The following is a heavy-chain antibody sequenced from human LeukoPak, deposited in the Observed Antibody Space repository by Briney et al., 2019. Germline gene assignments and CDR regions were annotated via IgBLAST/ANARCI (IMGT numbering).Heavy chain of an antibody. CDR1: GFTFSSCA. CDR2: ISGSGGST. J-gene: IGHJ6*02. D-gene: IGHD4-11*01. CDR3: AKDSYSSEAYYYYGMDV. V-gene: IGHV3-23*01. Sequence: GGSLRLSCAASGFTFSSCAMSWVRQAPGKGLEWVSAISGSGGSTYYADSVKGRFTISRDNSKNTLYLQMNSLRAEDTAVYYCAKDSYSSEAYYYYGMDVWGQGTTVTVSS.